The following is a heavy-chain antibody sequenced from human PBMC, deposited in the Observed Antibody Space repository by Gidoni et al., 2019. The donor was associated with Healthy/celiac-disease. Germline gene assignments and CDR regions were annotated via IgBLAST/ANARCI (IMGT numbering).Heavy chain of an antibody. CDR1: GFTFSSYS. CDR2: ISSSSSTI. CDR3: ARDHHYYDSSGYYYYFDY. D-gene: IGHD3-22*01. Sequence: EVQLVESGGGLVQPGGSLRLSCAASGFTFSSYSMNWVRQAPGKGLEWVSYISSSSSTIYYADSVKGRFTISRDNAKNSLYLQMNSLRDEDTAVYYCARDHHYYDSSGYYYYFDYWGQGTLVTVSS. J-gene: IGHJ4*02. V-gene: IGHV3-48*02.